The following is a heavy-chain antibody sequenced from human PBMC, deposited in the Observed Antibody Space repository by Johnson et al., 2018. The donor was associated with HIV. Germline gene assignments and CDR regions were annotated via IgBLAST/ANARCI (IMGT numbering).Heavy chain of an antibody. CDR2: INRDGSDK. J-gene: IGHJ3*02. Sequence: VQLVESGGGLVQPGGSLRLSCAASGFTFSNHHMTWVRQAPGKGLEWVANINRDGSDKYYVDSVKGRFTISRDNAENSLYLQMNSLRAEDTAVYYCARDPPSYGSGSYFRAFDIWGQGTMVTVSS. CDR1: GFTFSNHH. V-gene: IGHV3-7*01. D-gene: IGHD3-10*01. CDR3: ARDPPSYGSGSYFRAFDI.